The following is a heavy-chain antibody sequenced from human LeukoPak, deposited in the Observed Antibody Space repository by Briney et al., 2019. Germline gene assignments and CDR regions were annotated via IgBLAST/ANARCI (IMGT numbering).Heavy chain of an antibody. CDR2: IYHSGST. CDR3: ARGVDY. J-gene: IGHJ4*02. CDR1: GYSISSGYF. Sequence: SETLSLTCTVSGYSISSGYFWGWIRQPPGKGLEWIGSIYHSGSTYYNPSLKSRVTMSVDTSKNQFSLKLSSVTAADTAVYFCARGVDYWGQGTLVTVSS. V-gene: IGHV4-38-2*02.